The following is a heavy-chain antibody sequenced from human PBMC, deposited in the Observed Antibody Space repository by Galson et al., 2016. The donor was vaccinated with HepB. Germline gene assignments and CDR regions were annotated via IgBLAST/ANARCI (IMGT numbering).Heavy chain of an antibody. V-gene: IGHV1-24*01. CDR2: FDPEEGEV. CDR1: GHTLTQLS. Sequence: SVKVSCKVSGHTLTQLSIHWVRQAPGKGLEWMGGFDPEEGEVLYAQQFQGRVTMTEDTSTDTAYMELSSLRSQDTAVYYCTTGSVRFVELLGQVDVWGQGSTVTVSS. D-gene: IGHD3-3*01. J-gene: IGHJ6*02. CDR3: TTGSVRFVELLGQVDV.